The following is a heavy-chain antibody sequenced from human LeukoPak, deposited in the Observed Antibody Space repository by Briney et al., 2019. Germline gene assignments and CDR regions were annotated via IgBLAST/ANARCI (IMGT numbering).Heavy chain of an antibody. Sequence: GGSLRLSCAASGFTFSSYSMNWVRQAPGQGLEWVSSISSSSYIYYADSVKGRFTVSRDNAKNSLYLQMNSLRAEDTAVYYCARAPVTSDYWGQGTLVTVSS. D-gene: IGHD4-17*01. J-gene: IGHJ4*02. CDR1: GFTFSSYS. CDR3: ARAPVTSDY. V-gene: IGHV3-21*01. CDR2: ISSSSYI.